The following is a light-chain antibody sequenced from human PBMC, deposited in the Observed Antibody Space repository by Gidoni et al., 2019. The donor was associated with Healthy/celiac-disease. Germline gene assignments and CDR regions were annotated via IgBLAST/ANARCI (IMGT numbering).Light chain of an antibody. Sequence: EIVMTQSPATLSVSPGERATLACTASQSVTSNLAWYQQKPGQAPRLLIYGASTRATGIPARFSGSWSGTEFTLTISSLQSEDFAVYYCQQYNNWGTFGQGTKVEIK. CDR2: GAS. V-gene: IGKV3-15*01. CDR3: QQYNNWGT. CDR1: QSVTSN. J-gene: IGKJ1*01.